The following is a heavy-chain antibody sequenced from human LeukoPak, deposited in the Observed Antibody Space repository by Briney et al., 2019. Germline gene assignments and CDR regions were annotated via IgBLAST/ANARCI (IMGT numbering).Heavy chain of an antibody. CDR3: AKDRGRYYDSSGYYWGYYFDS. J-gene: IGHJ4*02. CDR1: GFTFSTYA. Sequence: GGSLRLSCAASGFTFSTYAVNWVRQAPGKGLEWVSTISGSGGNTYYADSVKGRFTISRDNSKNTLYMQMSSLRAEDKAVYYCAKDRGRYYDSSGYYWGYYFDSWGQGILVTVST. D-gene: IGHD3-22*01. CDR2: ISGSGGNT. V-gene: IGHV3-23*01.